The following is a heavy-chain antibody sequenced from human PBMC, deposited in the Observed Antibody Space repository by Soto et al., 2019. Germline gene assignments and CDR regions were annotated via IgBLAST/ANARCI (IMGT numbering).Heavy chain of an antibody. CDR1: GFTFSSYG. Sequence: ESGGGVVQPGRSLRLSCAASGFTFSSYGMHWVRQAPGKGLEWVAVISYDGSNKYYADSVKGRFTISRDNSKNTLYLQMNSLRAEDTAVYYCAKDTSRGSGWTDAFDIWGQGTMVTVSS. D-gene: IGHD6-19*01. CDR3: AKDTSRGSGWTDAFDI. J-gene: IGHJ3*02. CDR2: ISYDGSNK. V-gene: IGHV3-30*18.